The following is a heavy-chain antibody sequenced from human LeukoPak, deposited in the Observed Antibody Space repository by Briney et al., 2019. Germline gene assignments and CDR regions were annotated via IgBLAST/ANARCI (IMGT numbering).Heavy chain of an antibody. CDR3: ARGHYGSGFEP. V-gene: IGHV3-48*03. Sequence: GGSLRLSCAASGFTFSSYEMNWVRQAPGKGLEWVSYISSSGSTIYYADSVKGRFTISRDNAKNSLYLQMNSLRAEDTAVYYCARGHYGSGFEPWGQGTLVTVSS. D-gene: IGHD3-10*01. CDR1: GFTFSSYE. J-gene: IGHJ5*02. CDR2: ISSSGSTI.